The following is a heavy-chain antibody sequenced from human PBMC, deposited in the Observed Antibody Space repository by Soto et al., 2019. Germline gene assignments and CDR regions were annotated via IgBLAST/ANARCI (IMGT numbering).Heavy chain of an antibody. J-gene: IGHJ6*02. CDR2: ISENGGAT. Sequence: QLLQSGGGLVQPGGSLRLSCAASGFTFSSYAMTWVRQAPGKGLEWVSAISENGGATHYADSVKGRFIISRDNSQNTLYLHMNSRRAEDTAVFYCAKGRNGVDVWGQGTTVTVSS. CDR1: GFTFSSYA. CDR3: AKGRNGVDV. V-gene: IGHV3-23*01.